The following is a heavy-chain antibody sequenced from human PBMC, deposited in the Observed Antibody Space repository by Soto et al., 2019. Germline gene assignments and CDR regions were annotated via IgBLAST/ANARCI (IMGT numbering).Heavy chain of an antibody. D-gene: IGHD3-10*01. Sequence: PGGSLRLSCAASGFTFDDYAMHWVRQAPGKGLEWVSGISWNSGSIGYADSVKGRFTISRDNAKNSLYLQMNSLRAEDTALYYCAKLLLWFGEPNYYYYYGMDVWGQGTTVTVSS. V-gene: IGHV3-9*01. J-gene: IGHJ6*02. CDR3: AKLLLWFGEPNYYYYYGMDV. CDR1: GFTFDDYA. CDR2: ISWNSGSI.